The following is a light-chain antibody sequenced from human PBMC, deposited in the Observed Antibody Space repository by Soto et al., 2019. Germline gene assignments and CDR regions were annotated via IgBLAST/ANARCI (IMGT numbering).Light chain of an antibody. CDR2: DAS. CDR1: QVLGAW. CDR3: QQYNSYLYT. J-gene: IGKJ2*01. Sequence: DIQMTQSPSTLLPLVGDEVTSLARAGQVLGAWLACFQQKPGKAPKVLIYDASSLESGVPSRFSGSGSGTEFTLTISSLQPDDFATYYCQQYNSYLYTFGQGTKLEIK. V-gene: IGKV1-5*02.